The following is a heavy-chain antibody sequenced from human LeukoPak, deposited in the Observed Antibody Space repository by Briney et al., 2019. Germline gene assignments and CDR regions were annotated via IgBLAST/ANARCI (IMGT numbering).Heavy chain of an antibody. CDR2: IYRSGST. D-gene: IGHD6-19*01. CDR1: GYSISSGYY. Sequence: SETLSLTCTVSGYSISSGYYWDWIRQPPGRGLEWIGNIYRSGSTSYNPSLKRRVTISVDTSKNQFSLKVNSVTAADTAVYYCARRHSSGWFYYWGQGTLVTVSS. V-gene: IGHV4-38-2*02. CDR3: ARRHSSGWFYY. J-gene: IGHJ4*02.